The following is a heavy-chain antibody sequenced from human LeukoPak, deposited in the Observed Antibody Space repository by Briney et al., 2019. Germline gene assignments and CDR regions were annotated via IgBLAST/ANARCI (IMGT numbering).Heavy chain of an antibody. V-gene: IGHV4-59*01. CDR3: ARGTITTVTDS. CDR2: IYYSGGT. Sequence: SETLSLTCTVSGGSIGSYYWSWIRQPPGKGLEWIGHIYYSGGTNYNPSLKSRVTISLDTSKIQFSLKVNSVTAADTAVYYCARGTITTVTDSWGPGTLVTVSS. J-gene: IGHJ4*02. CDR1: GGSIGSYY. D-gene: IGHD4-17*01.